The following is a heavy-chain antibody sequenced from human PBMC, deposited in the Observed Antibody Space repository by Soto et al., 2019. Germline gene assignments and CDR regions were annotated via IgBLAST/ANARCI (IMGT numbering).Heavy chain of an antibody. CDR3: ARWRLSLGGYSSSWLFDY. D-gene: IGHD6-13*01. V-gene: IGHV4-4*02. Sequence: QVQLQESGPGLVKPSGTLSLTCAVSGGSISSSNWWRWVRQPPGKGLEWIGEIYHSGSTNYNPSLKSRVTISVDKSKNQFSLKLSSVTAADTAVYYCARWRLSLGGYSSSWLFDYWGQGTLVTVSS. CDR1: GGSISSSNW. CDR2: IYHSGST. J-gene: IGHJ4*02.